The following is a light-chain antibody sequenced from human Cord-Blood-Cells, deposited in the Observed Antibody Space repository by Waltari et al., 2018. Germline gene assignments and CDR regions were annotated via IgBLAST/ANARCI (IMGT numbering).Light chain of an antibody. CDR1: SSDVGGYNY. V-gene: IGLV2-14*03. CDR2: DVS. J-gene: IGLJ3*02. Sequence: QSALTQPASVSGSPGQSITISCTGTSSDVGGYNYFSWYQQQTGKAPKLMIYDVSNRPSGVSNRFSGSKSGNTASLTISGLQAEDEADYYCSSYTSSSTWVFGGGTKLTVL. CDR3: SSYTSSSTWV.